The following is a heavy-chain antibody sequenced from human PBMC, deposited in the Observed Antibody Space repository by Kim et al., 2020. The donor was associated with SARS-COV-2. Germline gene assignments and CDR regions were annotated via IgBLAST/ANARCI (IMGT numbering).Heavy chain of an antibody. V-gene: IGHV4-39*07. D-gene: IGHD3-16*01. Sequence: SETLSLTCTVSGGSISTTTYYWGWIRQPPGKGLEWIGSIHYSGSAYYNPSLKSRVTMSVDTSKNQFSLKLTSVTAADTAVHYCARVGSRENWGDFFDHWGQGTLVTVSS. CDR3: ARVGSRENWGDFFDH. J-gene: IGHJ4*02. CDR2: IHYSGSA. CDR1: GGSISTTTYY.